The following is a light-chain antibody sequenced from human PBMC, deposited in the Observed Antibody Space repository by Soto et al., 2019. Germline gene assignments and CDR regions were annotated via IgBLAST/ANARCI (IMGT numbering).Light chain of an antibody. CDR3: HQYYSTPST. CDR2: WAS. J-gene: IGKJ2*02. Sequence: DIVMTQSPDSLAVSLGERATINCKSSQSVLYSSNNKNYLTWYQQKPGQPPKLLIYWASTRESGVSDRFSGSGSGTDFTLTISSLQAEDVAVYYCHQYYSTPSTFGQGTKVEIK. V-gene: IGKV4-1*01. CDR1: QSVLYSSNNKNY.